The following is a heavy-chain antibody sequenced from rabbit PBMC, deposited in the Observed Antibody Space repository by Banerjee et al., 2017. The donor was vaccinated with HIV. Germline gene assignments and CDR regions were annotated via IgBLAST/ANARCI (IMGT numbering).Heavy chain of an antibody. CDR2: IIGSSGGFT. Sequence: QSLEESGGDLVKPGASLTLTYKASGFDFSSSDYMCWVRQAPGKGLEWISCIIGSSGGFTYSATWAKGRFTCSKTSSTTVTLQMTSLTVADTATYFCARGDAATTSYRLWGQGTLVTVS. V-gene: IGHV1S40*01. D-gene: IGHD6-1*01. CDR3: ARGDAATTSYRL. J-gene: IGHJ4*01. CDR1: GFDFSSSDY.